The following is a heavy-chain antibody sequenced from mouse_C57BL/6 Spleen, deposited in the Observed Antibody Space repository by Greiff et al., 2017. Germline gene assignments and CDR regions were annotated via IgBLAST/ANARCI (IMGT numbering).Heavy chain of an antibody. CDR2: IDPSDSYT. CDR3: ARRDYYGGGYFDV. Sequence: QVQLQQPGAELVRPGTSVKLSCKASGYTFTSYWMHWVKQRPGQGLEWIGVIDPSDSYTNYNQKFKGKATLTVDTSSSTAYMQLSSLTSEDSAVYYCARRDYYGGGYFDVWGTGTTVTVSS. J-gene: IGHJ1*03. V-gene: IGHV1-59*01. D-gene: IGHD1-1*01. CDR1: GYTFTSYW.